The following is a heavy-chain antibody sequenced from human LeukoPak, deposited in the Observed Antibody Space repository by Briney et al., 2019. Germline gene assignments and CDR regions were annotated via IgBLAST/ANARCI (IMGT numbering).Heavy chain of an antibody. V-gene: IGHV3-48*03. CDR3: ASPYYYDSSGYYGVSAFDI. Sequence: PRGSLRHSCAASGFTFSSYEMNWVRQAPGKGLEWVSYISSSGSTIYYADPVKGRFTISRDNAKNSLYLQMNSLRAEDTAVYYCASPYYYDSSGYYGVSAFDIWGQGTMVTVSS. CDR2: ISSSGSTI. CDR1: GFTFSSYE. D-gene: IGHD3-22*01. J-gene: IGHJ3*02.